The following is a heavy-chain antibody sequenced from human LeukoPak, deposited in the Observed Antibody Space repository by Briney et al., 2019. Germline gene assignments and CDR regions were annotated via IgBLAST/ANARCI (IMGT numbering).Heavy chain of an antibody. Sequence: PSKTLSLTCTVSGGSISSYYWSWIRQPPGKGLEWIGYIYYSGSTNYNPSLKSRVTISVDTSKNQFSLKLSSVTAADTAVYYCARVLRYFDWQDAFDIWGQGTMVTVSS. CDR3: ARVLRYFDWQDAFDI. D-gene: IGHD3-9*01. CDR2: IYYSGST. V-gene: IGHV4-59*08. J-gene: IGHJ3*02. CDR1: GGSISSYY.